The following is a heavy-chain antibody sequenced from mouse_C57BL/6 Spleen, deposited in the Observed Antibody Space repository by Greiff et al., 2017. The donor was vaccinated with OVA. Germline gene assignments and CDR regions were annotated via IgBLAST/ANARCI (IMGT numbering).Heavy chain of an antibody. CDR2: ISSGSSTI. Sequence: EVKLMESGGGLVKPGGSLKLSCAASGFTFSDYGMHWVRQAPEKGLEWVAYISSGSSTIYYADTVKGRFTISRDNAKNTLFLQMTSLRSEDTAMYYCAREGYYGSSYYFDYWGQGTTLTVSS. CDR1: GFTFSDYG. D-gene: IGHD1-1*01. J-gene: IGHJ2*01. V-gene: IGHV5-17*01. CDR3: AREGYYGSSYYFDY.